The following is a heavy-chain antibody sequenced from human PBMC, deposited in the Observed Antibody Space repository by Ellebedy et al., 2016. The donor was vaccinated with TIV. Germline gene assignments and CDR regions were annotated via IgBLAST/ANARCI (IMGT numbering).Heavy chain of an antibody. J-gene: IGHJ4*02. CDR3: AAQIKGEYQLLPFDY. CDR1: GYSFTSYW. D-gene: IGHD2-2*01. CDR2: INPADSDT. Sequence: GESLKISCKGSGYSFTSYWIGWVRQMPGKGLEWMGIINPADSDTRYNPSFQGQVTISVDKSISTAYLQWSSLKASDSAMYYCAAQIKGEYQLLPFDYWGQGTLVTVSS. V-gene: IGHV5-51*01.